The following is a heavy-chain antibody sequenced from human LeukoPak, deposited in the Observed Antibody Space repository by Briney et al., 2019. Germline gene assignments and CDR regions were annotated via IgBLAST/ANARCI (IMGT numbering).Heavy chain of an antibody. D-gene: IGHD1-26*01. Sequence: GGSLRLSCAASGFIFSDYYMSWIRQAPGKGPEWVAYITSSGSTKYYANSVRGRFTISRDNAKNSLYLQMNSLRAEDTAVYYCATGGSEIDYWGQGTLVTVSS. V-gene: IGHV3-11*04. CDR3: ATGGSEIDY. CDR1: GFIFSDYY. J-gene: IGHJ4*02. CDR2: ITSSGSTK.